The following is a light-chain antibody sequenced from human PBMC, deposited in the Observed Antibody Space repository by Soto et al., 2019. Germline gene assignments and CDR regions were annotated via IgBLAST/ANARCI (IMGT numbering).Light chain of an antibody. J-gene: IGKJ1*01. CDR1: QSVRSN. V-gene: IGKV3-15*01. Sequence: EIVMTQSPATLSVSPGEGATLSCRASQSVRSNLAWYQQKPGQAPRLLIYAASTRATGIPARFSGSGSGTEFTLTISSLQSEDFAVYYCQHYNNWPPWTFGQGTKVEIK. CDR2: AAS. CDR3: QHYNNWPPWT.